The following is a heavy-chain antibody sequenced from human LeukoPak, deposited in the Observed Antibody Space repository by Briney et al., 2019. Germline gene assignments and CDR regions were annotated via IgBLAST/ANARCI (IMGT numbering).Heavy chain of an antibody. CDR3: ASGPTYDYVRVILY. CDR2: IYTSGTT. V-gene: IGHV3-53*04. CDR1: GFTVSGNY. Sequence: PGGSLRLSCAVSGFTVSGNYMTWVRQAPGKGLEWASVIYTSGTTYYKDSVKGRFTISRHNSKNMVNLQMDSLRPEDTAVYYCASGPTYDYVRVILYWGQGTLVTVSS. D-gene: IGHD3-16*01. J-gene: IGHJ4*02.